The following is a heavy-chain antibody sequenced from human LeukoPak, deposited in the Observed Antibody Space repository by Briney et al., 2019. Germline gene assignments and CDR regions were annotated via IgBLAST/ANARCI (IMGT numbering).Heavy chain of an antibody. Sequence: SETLSLTCTVSGDSISGSNYHWGWIRQPPGKGLEWLGTVHHTGRAFYNPSLRGRTTVSVDTSKNQFSLKLTSVTAADTAVYCCAREPDAWGQGTLVTVSS. CDR3: AREPDA. CDR1: GDSISGSNYH. V-gene: IGHV4-39*07. J-gene: IGHJ5*02. CDR2: VHHTGRA.